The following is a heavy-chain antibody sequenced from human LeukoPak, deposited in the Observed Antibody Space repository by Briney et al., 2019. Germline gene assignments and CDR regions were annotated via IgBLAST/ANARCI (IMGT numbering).Heavy chain of an antibody. CDR2: IYYSGGT. V-gene: IGHV4-59*01. Sequence: SETLSLTCTVSGGSISSYYWSWIRQPPGKGLEWIGYIYYSGGTNYNPSLKSRVTISIDTSKNQFSQKLSSVTAADTAVFYCARGGGYSYGYAFDIWGQGTMVTVS. CDR1: GGSISSYY. J-gene: IGHJ3*02. D-gene: IGHD5-18*01. CDR3: ARGGGYSYGYAFDI.